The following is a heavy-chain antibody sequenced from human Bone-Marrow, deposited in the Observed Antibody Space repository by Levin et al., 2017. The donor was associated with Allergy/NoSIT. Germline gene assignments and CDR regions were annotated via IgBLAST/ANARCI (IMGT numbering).Heavy chain of an antibody. J-gene: IGHJ4*02. V-gene: IGHV3-7*05. D-gene: IGHD2-2*01. CDR2: INGVGSDT. Sequence: GGSLRLSCAASGFTSRDFWMSWVRQAPGKGLEWVADINGVGSDTYYVGSVKGRFSIFRDNARNLVSLQMNSLRAEDTGVYYCARGAWDCGSASCLINHWGQGTPVTVSS. CDR1: GFTSRDFW. CDR3: ARGAWDCGSASCLINH.